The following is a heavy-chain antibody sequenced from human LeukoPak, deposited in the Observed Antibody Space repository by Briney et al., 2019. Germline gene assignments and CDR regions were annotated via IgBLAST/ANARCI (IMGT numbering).Heavy chain of an antibody. CDR3: ARVRYRLAETYIDY. J-gene: IGHJ4*02. CDR1: GYIFTGYY. CDR2: INPNSGDT. D-gene: IGHD3-16*01. Sequence: VASVKVSCKASGYIFTGYYMHWVRQAPGQGLEWMGWINPNSGDTNYAQKFQGRVTMTRDTSISTAYMELSRLRSDDMAVYYCARVRYRLAETYIDYWGQGTLVTVSS. V-gene: IGHV1-2*02.